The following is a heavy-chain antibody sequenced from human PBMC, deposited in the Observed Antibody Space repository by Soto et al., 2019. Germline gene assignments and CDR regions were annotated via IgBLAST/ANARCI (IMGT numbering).Heavy chain of an antibody. Sequence: EVQLLESGGDLVQPGGSLRLSCAASGFTFGTSAMAWVRQAPGRGLEWVSALSSSGGNTYYADSVKGRFTISRDNSKNTLYLQISSLRDENTAVYYCTKKLGSSTSRVDYPGDVDYVGQGTPVPVSS. CDR3: TKKLGSSTSRVDYPGDVDY. V-gene: IGHV3-23*01. CDR1: GFTFGTSA. CDR2: LSSSGGNT. J-gene: IGHJ4*02. D-gene: IGHD3-16*01.